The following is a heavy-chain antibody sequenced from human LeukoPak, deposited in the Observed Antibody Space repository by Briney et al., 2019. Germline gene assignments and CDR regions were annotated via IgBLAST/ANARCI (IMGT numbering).Heavy chain of an antibody. Sequence: GGSLRLSCAASGFTFSSYAMHWVRQAPGKGLEWVAFIRYDGSNKYYADSVKGRFTISRDNSKNTLYLQMNSLRAEDTAVYYCAKDLAGRGSSSLGLPDYWGQGTLVTVSS. V-gene: IGHV3-30*02. CDR3: AKDLAGRGSSSLGLPDY. J-gene: IGHJ4*02. CDR1: GFTFSSYA. CDR2: IRYDGSNK. D-gene: IGHD6-13*01.